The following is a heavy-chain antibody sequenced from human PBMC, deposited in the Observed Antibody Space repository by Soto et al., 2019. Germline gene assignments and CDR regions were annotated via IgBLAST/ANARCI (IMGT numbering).Heavy chain of an antibody. V-gene: IGHV3-15*01. CDR1: GFTFSNAW. D-gene: IGHD3-22*01. CDR3: TTGLSNGYYNFDY. Sequence: GGSLRLSCAASGFTFSNAWMSWVRQAPGKGLEWVSRIKGEADGGTTDYAAPVKGRITISRDHSKDTLYLQMNSLKTEDTAVYYCTTGLSNGYYNFDYWGQGTPVTVSS. CDR2: IKGEADGGTT. J-gene: IGHJ4*02.